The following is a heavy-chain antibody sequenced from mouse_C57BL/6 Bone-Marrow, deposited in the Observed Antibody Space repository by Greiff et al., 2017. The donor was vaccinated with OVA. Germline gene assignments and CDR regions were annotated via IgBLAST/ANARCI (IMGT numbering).Heavy chain of an antibody. Sequence: QVQLQQSGAELARPGASVKLSCKASGYTFTSYGISWVKQRTGQGLEWIGEIYPRSGNTYYNEKFKGKATLTADKSSSTAYMELRSLTSEDAAVYLCARGGGYDVGQTPAWFAYWGQGTLVTVSA. CDR1: GYTFTSYG. J-gene: IGHJ3*01. V-gene: IGHV1-81*01. D-gene: IGHD2-2*01. CDR3: ARGGGYDVGQTPAWFAY. CDR2: IYPRSGNT.